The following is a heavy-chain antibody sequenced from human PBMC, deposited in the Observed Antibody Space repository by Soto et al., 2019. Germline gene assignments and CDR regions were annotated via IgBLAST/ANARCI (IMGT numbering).Heavy chain of an antibody. V-gene: IGHV1-46*01. D-gene: IGHD2-15*01. CDR2: INPSGGST. CDR1: GYTFTSYY. Sequence: QVQLVQSGAEVKKPGASVKVSCKASGYTFTSYYMHWVRQAPGQGLEWMGIINPSGGSTSYAQKFQGRVTMTRDTSTSTVYMELSSLRSEDTAVYYCASARVVAAKVAFWFDPWGQGTLVTVSS. CDR3: ASARVVAAKVAFWFDP. J-gene: IGHJ5*02.